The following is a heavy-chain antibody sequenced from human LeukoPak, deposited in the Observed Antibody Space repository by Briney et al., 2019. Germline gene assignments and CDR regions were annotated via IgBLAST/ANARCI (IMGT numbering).Heavy chain of an antibody. D-gene: IGHD6-13*01. CDR1: GGSISSYY. CDR2: IYYSGST. Sequence: PSETLSLTCTVSGGSISSYYWSWIRQPPGKGLEWIGYIYYSGSTNYNPSLKSRVTISVDTSKNQFSLKLSSVTAADTAVYYCARHRLAGPVDYWGQGTLVTVSS. CDR3: ARHRLAGPVDY. J-gene: IGHJ4*02. V-gene: IGHV4-59*08.